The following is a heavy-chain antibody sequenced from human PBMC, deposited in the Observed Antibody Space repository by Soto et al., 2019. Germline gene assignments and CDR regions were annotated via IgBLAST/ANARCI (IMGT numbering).Heavy chain of an antibody. D-gene: IGHD5-12*01. J-gene: IGHJ4*02. CDR1: GFTVSSDY. CDR2: IYAVGST. CDR3: ARLSTIPGGYFFDY. V-gene: IGHV3-53*01. Sequence: GGSLRLSCAASGFTVSSDYMSWVRQAPGKGLEWVSVIYAVGSTHYADFVKGRFTVSRDNSKNTLYLQMNNLRVEDTAVYYCARLSTIPGGYFFDYWGQGTVVTVSS.